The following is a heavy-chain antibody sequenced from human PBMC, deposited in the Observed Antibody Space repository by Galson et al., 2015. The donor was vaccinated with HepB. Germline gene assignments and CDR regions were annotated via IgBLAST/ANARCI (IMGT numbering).Heavy chain of an antibody. Sequence: SLRLSCAASGFTFSNYAMTWVRQAPGKGLEWVSSISESGGYTDYADSAKGRFTISRDNAKNTLYLRGNSLRVDDTAVYYCAKHEGQPWGQGTLVTVSS. CDR2: ISESGGYT. CDR3: AKHEGQP. CDR1: GFTFSNYA. J-gene: IGHJ1*01. V-gene: IGHV3-23*01.